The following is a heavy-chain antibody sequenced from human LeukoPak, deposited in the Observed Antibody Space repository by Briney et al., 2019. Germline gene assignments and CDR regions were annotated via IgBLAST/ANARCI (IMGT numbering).Heavy chain of an antibody. CDR3: ARAHTLDRITTYYFDY. J-gene: IGHJ4*02. V-gene: IGHV5-51*01. Sequence: GESLKISCKGSGYNFTNYWIGWVRQRPGKGLEWMGIIYPGDSDARYSPSCHGQVTISADKSISTAYLQWSSLKASDTAMYYCARAHTLDRITTYYFDYWGQGTLVTVSS. D-gene: IGHD5-24*01. CDR1: GYNFTNYW. CDR2: IYPGDSDA.